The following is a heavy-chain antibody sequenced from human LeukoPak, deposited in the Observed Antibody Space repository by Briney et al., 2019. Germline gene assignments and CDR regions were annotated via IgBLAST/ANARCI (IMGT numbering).Heavy chain of an antibody. Sequence: ASVKVSCKASGYAFTSYGISWVRQAPGQGLEWMGWISAYNGNTNYAQKLQGRVTMTTDTSTSTAYMELRSLRSDDTAVYYCARPRSGYSGYDFGVAGGYFDYWGQGNLVTVSS. CDR2: ISAYNGNT. V-gene: IGHV1-18*01. CDR3: ARPRSGYSGYDFGVAGGYFDY. J-gene: IGHJ4*02. D-gene: IGHD5-12*01. CDR1: GYAFTSYG.